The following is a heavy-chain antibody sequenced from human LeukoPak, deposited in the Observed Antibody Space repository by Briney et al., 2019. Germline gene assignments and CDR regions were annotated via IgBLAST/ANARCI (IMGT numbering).Heavy chain of an antibody. CDR3: AKDISSSGYSVVGPIDY. CDR1: GFTFSSYA. J-gene: IGHJ4*02. V-gene: IGHV3-9*01. CDR2: ISWNSGSI. Sequence: PGGSLRLSCAASGFTFSSYAMSWVRQAPGKGLEWVSGISWNSGSIGYADSVKGRFTISRDNAKNSLYLQMNSLRAEDTALYYCAKDISSSGYSVVGPIDYWGQGTLVTVSS. D-gene: IGHD3-22*01.